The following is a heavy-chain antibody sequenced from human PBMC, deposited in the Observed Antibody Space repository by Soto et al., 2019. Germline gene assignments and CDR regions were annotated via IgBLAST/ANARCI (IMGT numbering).Heavy chain of an antibody. CDR2: IIPIFGTA. Sequence: QVQLVQSGAEVKKPGSSVKVSCKASGGTFSSYAISWVRQAPGQGLEWMGGIIPIFGTANYAQKFQGRVTITADESTSTAYMELSSLRSEDTAVYYCARRSALAYCGGDCHSGAFDIWGQGTMVTVSS. CDR1: GGTFSSYA. V-gene: IGHV1-69*01. CDR3: ARRSALAYCGGDCHSGAFDI. J-gene: IGHJ3*02. D-gene: IGHD2-21*02.